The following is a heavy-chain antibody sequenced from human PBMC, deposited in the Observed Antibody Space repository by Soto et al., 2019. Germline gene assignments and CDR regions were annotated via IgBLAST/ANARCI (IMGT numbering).Heavy chain of an antibody. CDR2: ISAYNGNT. CDR1: GYTFTSYG. Sequence: QVQLVQSGAEVKKPGASVKVSCKASGYTFTSYGISWVRQAPGQELEWMGWISAYNGNTNYAQKLEGRVTITTDTPKSTAYMELRRVRSDDTAVYYWARDRRYFDWLLSTPFDYWGQGTLVTVSS. J-gene: IGHJ4*02. CDR3: ARDRRYFDWLLSTPFDY. V-gene: IGHV1-18*01. D-gene: IGHD3-9*01.